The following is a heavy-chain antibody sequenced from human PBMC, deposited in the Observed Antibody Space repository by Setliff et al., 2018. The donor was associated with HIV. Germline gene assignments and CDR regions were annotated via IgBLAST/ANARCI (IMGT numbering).Heavy chain of an antibody. CDR3: ARGHCNSDKCWYTWFDP. V-gene: IGHV1-18*01. D-gene: IGHD2-2*01. Sequence: VASVKVSCKASGYTFTTYAINWVRQAPGQGLEDMGWISTYNGHTSYARKFQGRVTMTTDTSTNTAYMELRTLRSDDTAVYYCARGHCNSDKCWYTWFDPWGQGTLVTVSS. CDR1: GYTFTTYA. J-gene: IGHJ5*02. CDR2: ISTYNGHT.